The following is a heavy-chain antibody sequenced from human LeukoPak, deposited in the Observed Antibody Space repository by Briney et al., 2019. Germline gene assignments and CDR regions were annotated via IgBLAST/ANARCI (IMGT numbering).Heavy chain of an antibody. J-gene: IGHJ4*02. CDR3: ARGAVRGGTNFDY. V-gene: IGHV6-1*01. CDR1: GASVSASPAV. CDR2: AYYRSKWFI. D-gene: IGHD3-10*01. Sequence: SQTLSPTCAISGASVSASPAVWNWISQSPPKGFEWLGRAYYRSKWFIDYALSVKGRITITPDTSKNQFSLRLNSVTAEDTAVYYCARGAVRGGTNFDYWGQGTLVTVSS.